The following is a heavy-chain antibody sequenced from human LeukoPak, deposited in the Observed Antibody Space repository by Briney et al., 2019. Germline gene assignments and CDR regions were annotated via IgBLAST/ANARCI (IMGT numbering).Heavy chain of an antibody. CDR3: ARTIREQWLTIDY. CDR1: GFSFSGYE. V-gene: IGHV3-48*03. D-gene: IGHD6-19*01. J-gene: IGHJ4*02. Sequence: GGSLRLSCAASGFSFSGYEMNWVRQAPGKGLEWVSCISTSGSTVYYADSVKGRFTISRDNAKNSLYLQMNSLGAEDTAVYYCARTIREQWLTIDYWGQGTLVTFSS. CDR2: ISTSGSTV.